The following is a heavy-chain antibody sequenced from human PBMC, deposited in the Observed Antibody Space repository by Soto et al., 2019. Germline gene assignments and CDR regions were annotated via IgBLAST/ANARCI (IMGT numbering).Heavy chain of an antibody. J-gene: IGHJ6*03. CDR2: IIPILGIA. CDR1: GGTFSSYT. V-gene: IGHV1-69*04. CDR3: ARDSAPREYSGYDSDKYYYYYYMDV. D-gene: IGHD5-12*01. Sequence: SVKVSCKASGGTFSSYTISWVRQAPGQGLEWMGRIIPILGIANYAQKFQGRVTITADKSTSTAYMELSSLRSEDTAVYYCARDSAPREYSGYDSDKYYYYYYMDVWGKGTTVTVSS.